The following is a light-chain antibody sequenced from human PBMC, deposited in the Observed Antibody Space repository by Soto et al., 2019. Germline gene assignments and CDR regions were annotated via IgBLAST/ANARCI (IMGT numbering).Light chain of an antibody. V-gene: IGKV1-27*01. Sequence: DIQMTQSPSSLSASVGDRVTITCRASQGIYNYLAWYQQRPGKVPKLLIYAAPTLQSGVPSRFSGSGSGTDFTLTISSLQPEDVATYYCQKYNSVPFTFGPGTKVDIK. CDR1: QGIYNY. J-gene: IGKJ3*01. CDR3: QKYNSVPFT. CDR2: AAP.